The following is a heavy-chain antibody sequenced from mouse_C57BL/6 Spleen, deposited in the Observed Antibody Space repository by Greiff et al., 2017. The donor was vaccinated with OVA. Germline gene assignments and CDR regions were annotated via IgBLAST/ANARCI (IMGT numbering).Heavy chain of an antibody. CDR2: INPYNGGT. Sequence: VQLKQSGPVLVKPGASVKMSCKASGYTFTDYYMNWVKQSHGKSLEWIGVINPYNGGTSYNQKFKGKATLTVDKSSSTAYMELNSLTSEDSAVYYCARGYGSSYYYAMDYWGQGTSVTVSS. CDR1: GYTFTDYY. CDR3: ARGYGSSYYYAMDY. J-gene: IGHJ4*01. V-gene: IGHV1-19*01. D-gene: IGHD1-1*01.